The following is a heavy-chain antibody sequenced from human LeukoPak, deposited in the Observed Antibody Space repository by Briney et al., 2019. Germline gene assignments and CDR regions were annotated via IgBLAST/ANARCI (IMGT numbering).Heavy chain of an antibody. J-gene: IGHJ4*02. CDR2: MNPNSGGT. Sequence: GASVKVSCKASGYPFTTYDINWVRQAPGQGLEWVAWMNPNSGGTVYAQKFQGRVTLARDTSIGTAYMELNSLRSEDTAVYYCANSYDYGDFFFLDYWGQGTLVTVSS. D-gene: IGHD4-17*01. CDR3: ANSYDYGDFFFLDY. V-gene: IGHV1-8*01. CDR1: GYPFTTYD.